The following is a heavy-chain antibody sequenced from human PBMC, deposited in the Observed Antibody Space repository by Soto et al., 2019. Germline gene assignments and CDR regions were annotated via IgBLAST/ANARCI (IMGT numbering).Heavy chain of an antibody. CDR2: ISANNGNT. V-gene: IGHV1-18*01. CDR3: ARDRGSYALDY. D-gene: IGHD1-26*01. Sequence: QVQLVQSGAEVKKPGASVKVSCKASGYTFTGYGISWVRQAPGQGLEWMGWISANNGNTNYAQKLQGRVTMTTDTSTSTVYMELRSLRSDDTAVYYCARDRGSYALDYWGQGTLVTVSS. CDR1: GYTFTGYG. J-gene: IGHJ4*02.